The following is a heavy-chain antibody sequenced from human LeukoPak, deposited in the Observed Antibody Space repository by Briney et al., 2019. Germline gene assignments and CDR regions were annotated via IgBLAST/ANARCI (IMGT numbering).Heavy chain of an antibody. CDR3: ARDGSNWSNDYYHGVDV. V-gene: IGHV4-59*01. CDR2: IYYSGSA. Sequence: SETLSLTCTVSGGSISSYYWSWIRQPPGEGLEWLGYIYYSGSATYNPSLKSRVTISVDTSKNQFSLKLSSVTAADTAVYYCARDGSNWSNDYYHGVDVWGQGTTVTVSS. D-gene: IGHD4-11*01. CDR1: GGSISSYY. J-gene: IGHJ6*02.